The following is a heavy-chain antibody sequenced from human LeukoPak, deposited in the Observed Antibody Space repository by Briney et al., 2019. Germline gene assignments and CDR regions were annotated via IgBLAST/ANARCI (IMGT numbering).Heavy chain of an antibody. CDR1: GFTFSGYW. D-gene: IGHD6-13*01. J-gene: IGHJ4*02. CDR3: ATAAGPLRRGY. V-gene: IGHV3-7*05. Sequence: GGSLRLSCTASGFTFSGYWMTWDRQAPGKGLECVATIKQDGSEKYYLDSMRGRFTISRDNAKNSLYLQMNSLRAEDTAVYYCATAAGPLRRGYWGQGTLVTVSS. CDR2: IKQDGSEK.